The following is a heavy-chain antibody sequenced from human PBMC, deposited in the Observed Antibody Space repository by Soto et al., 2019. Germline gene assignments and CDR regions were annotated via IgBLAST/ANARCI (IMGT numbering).Heavy chain of an antibody. CDR1: GYTFTTYY. Sequence: GASVKVSCKTSGYTFTTYYMHWVRQAPGQGLEWMGIINPSGGSTSNAQKFQGRITMTRDTSTSTVYMELSSLRSEDTAMYYCAAYLTKWEPNYCYYGMDVWGQGTTVTVSS. CDR3: AAYLTKWEPNYCYYGMDV. V-gene: IGHV1-46*01. D-gene: IGHD3-9*01. CDR2: INPSGGST. J-gene: IGHJ6*02.